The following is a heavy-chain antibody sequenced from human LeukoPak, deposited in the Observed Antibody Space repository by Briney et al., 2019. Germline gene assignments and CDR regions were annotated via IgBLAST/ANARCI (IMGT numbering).Heavy chain of an antibody. Sequence: GGSLRLSCAASGFRLSDYHVNWVRQAPGKGLEWVSFITYDANLITYGDSVRGRFTIPRDNARHSVYLQMNSLRAEDTAVYYCARDLSPSERAFDIWGQGTLVTVSS. J-gene: IGHJ3*02. CDR3: ARDLSPSERAFDI. D-gene: IGHD1-26*01. CDR1: GFRLSDYH. CDR2: ITYDANLI. V-gene: IGHV3-21*01.